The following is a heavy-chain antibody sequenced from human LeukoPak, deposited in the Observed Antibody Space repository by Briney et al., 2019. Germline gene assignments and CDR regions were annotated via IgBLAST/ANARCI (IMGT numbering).Heavy chain of an antibody. CDR3: ARHADGHNLITAFDI. D-gene: IGHD3-10*01. CDR1: GDSISSNYCY. J-gene: IGHJ3*02. CDR2: INYSGST. V-gene: IGHV4-39*01. Sequence: SETLSLTCSVSGDSISSNYCYWGWIRQPPGKGLEWIGSINYSGSTHYHPSLKSRVTISVDTSKTQFSLKVNSVTAADTAVYYCARHADGHNLITAFDIWGQGTMVTVSS.